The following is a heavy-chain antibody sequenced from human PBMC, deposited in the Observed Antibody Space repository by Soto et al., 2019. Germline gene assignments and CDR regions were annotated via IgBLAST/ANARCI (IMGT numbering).Heavy chain of an antibody. CDR1: GFTFSSYW. CDR2: IKQDGSEK. CDR3: ARALAAAGNYYFDY. V-gene: IGHV3-7*05. D-gene: IGHD6-13*01. J-gene: IGHJ4*02. Sequence: EVQLVESGGGLVQPGGSLRLSCAASGFTFSSYWMSWVRQAPGKGLEWVANIKQDGSEKYYVDSVKGRFTISRDNAKNSLYLRMNSLRAEDTAVYYCARALAAAGNYYFDYWGQGTLVTVSS.